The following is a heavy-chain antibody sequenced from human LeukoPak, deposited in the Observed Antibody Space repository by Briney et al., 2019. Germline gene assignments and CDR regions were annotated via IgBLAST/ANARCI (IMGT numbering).Heavy chain of an antibody. CDR3: ARDLGYCSGGSCYPYYFDY. J-gene: IGHJ4*02. CDR2: IWYDGSNK. CDR1: GFTFSSYG. V-gene: IGHV3-33*01. Sequence: GGSLRLSCAASGFTFSSYGMHWVRQAPGKGLEWVAVIWYDGSNKYYADSVKGRFTISRDNSKNTLYLQMNSLRAEDTAVYYCARDLGYCSGGSCYPYYFDYWGQGTLATVSS. D-gene: IGHD2-15*01.